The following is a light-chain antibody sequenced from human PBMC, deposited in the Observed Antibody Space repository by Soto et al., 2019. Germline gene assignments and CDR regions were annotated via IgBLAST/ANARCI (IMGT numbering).Light chain of an antibody. CDR2: GTS. V-gene: IGKV3-20*01. Sequence: EIVLTQSPGTLSLSTGERATLSCRTSQSISSSYLAWYQQQPGQAPRLLIYGTSSRAAGIPDRFSGGGSGTDFALTISRLEDEDVAVYYCQQYGSSAWTFGQGTKV. CDR1: QSISSSY. J-gene: IGKJ1*01. CDR3: QQYGSSAWT.